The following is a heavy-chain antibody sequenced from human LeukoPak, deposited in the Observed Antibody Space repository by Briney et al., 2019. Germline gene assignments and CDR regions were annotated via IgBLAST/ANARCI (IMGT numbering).Heavy chain of an antibody. D-gene: IGHD1-26*01. CDR3: ARVDSGSYWRGFDY. J-gene: IGHJ4*02. V-gene: IGHV3-74*01. CDR2: INSDGSST. CDR1: GFTFSSYW. Sequence: PGGSLRLSCAASGFTFSSYWMHWVRHAPGKGLVWVSRINSDGSSTSYADSVKGRFTISRDNAKNTLYLQMNSLRAEDTAVYYCARVDSGSYWRGFDYWGQGTLVTVSS.